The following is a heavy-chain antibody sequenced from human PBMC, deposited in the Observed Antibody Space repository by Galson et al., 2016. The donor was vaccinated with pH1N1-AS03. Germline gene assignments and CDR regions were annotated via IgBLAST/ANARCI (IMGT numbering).Heavy chain of an antibody. Sequence: TLSLTCSVSGDSLDTFSWTWIRQPPGKGLERIGFTFYGGSTHYNPSLKSRITISVDTSKNLFSLQLKSVTAADTAVYYCASRSSVLYSYGSDVWGQGTTVIVSS. V-gene: IGHV4-59*01. D-gene: IGHD3-10*01. CDR2: TFYGGST. J-gene: IGHJ6*02. CDR1: GDSLDTFS. CDR3: ASRSSVLYSYGSDV.